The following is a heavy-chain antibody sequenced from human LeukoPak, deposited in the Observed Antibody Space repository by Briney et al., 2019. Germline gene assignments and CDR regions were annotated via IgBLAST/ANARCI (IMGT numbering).Heavy chain of an antibody. J-gene: IGHJ5*02. CDR1: GFTFTSYW. CDR3: AKNVS. D-gene: IGHD3-10*02. Sequence: PGGSLRLSCAASGFTFTSYWMIWVREAPGKGLEWVSAISGSGGNTYYADSVKRRFTISRNNSKNTLYLQMNSLRGEDTAVYYCAKNVSWGQGTLVTVSS. CDR2: ISGSGGNT. V-gene: IGHV3-23*01.